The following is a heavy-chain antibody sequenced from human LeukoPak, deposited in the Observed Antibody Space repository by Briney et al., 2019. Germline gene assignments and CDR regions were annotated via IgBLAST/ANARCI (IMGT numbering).Heavy chain of an antibody. CDR2: IYHSGST. CDR3: AGTTFSGFVTVDY. Sequence: ETLSLTCTVSGYSISSGSYWGWIRQPPGKGLEWIGNIYHSGSTYYNPSLKSRVTISVDTSKNQFSLKLSSVTAADTAVYYCAGTTFSGFVTVDYWGQGTLVTVSS. V-gene: IGHV4-38-2*02. CDR1: GYSISSGSY. D-gene: IGHD5-12*01. J-gene: IGHJ4*02.